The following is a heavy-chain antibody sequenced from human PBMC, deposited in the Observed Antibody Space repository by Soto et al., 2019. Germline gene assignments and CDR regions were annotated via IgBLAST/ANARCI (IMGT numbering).Heavy chain of an antibody. D-gene: IGHD3-22*01. J-gene: IGHJ4*02. V-gene: IGHV1-3*01. CDR1: GYTFTSYA. CDR3: ARSSSDSSGYYLLGY. Sequence: ASVKVSCKASGYTFTSYAMHWVRQAPGQRLEWMGWINAGNGNTKYSQKFQGRVTITRDTSASTAYMELSSLRSEDTAVYYCARSSSDSSGYYLLGYWGQGTLVTVSS. CDR2: INAGNGNT.